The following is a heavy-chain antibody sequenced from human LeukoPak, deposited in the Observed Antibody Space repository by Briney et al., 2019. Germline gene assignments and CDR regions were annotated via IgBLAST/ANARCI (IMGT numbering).Heavy chain of an antibody. Sequence: PGGSLRLSCAASGFTFSSYEMNWVRQAPGKGLEWVSYISSSGSTIYYADSVRGRFTISRDNSKSILSLQMNSLRAEDTAIYYCATYRQVLIPFESWGQGTLVTVSS. J-gene: IGHJ4*02. CDR3: ATYRQVLIPFES. V-gene: IGHV3-48*03. D-gene: IGHD5-18*01. CDR1: GFTFSSYE. CDR2: ISSSGSTI.